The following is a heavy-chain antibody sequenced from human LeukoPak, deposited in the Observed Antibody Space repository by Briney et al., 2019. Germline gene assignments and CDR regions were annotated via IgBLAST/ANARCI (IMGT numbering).Heavy chain of an antibody. D-gene: IGHD3-10*01. CDR3: ARQRITMVRGGYYFDY. V-gene: IGHV2-70*11. CDR1: GFSLSTSGMC. J-gene: IGHJ4*02. CDR2: IDWDDDK. Sequence: SGPTLVNPTQTLTLTCTFSGFSLSTSGMCVSWIRQPPGKALEWLARIDWDDDKYYSTSLKTRPTISKDTSKNQVVLTMTNMDPVDTATYYCARQRITMVRGGYYFDYWGQGTLVTVSS.